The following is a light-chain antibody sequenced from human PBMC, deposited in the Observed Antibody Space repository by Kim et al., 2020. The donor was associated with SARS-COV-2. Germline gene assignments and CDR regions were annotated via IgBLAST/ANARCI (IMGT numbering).Light chain of an antibody. J-gene: IGLJ3*02. CDR2: DGS. CDR3: SSYTTSTTWV. V-gene: IGLV2-14*03. Sequence: GESITISCTGTSSDVGAYDYVSWYQQHPGKAPKLIIYDGSERPSGVSYRFSGSKSGNTASLTISRLRAEDEADYYCSSYTTSTTWVFGGGTQLTVL. CDR1: SSDVGAYDY.